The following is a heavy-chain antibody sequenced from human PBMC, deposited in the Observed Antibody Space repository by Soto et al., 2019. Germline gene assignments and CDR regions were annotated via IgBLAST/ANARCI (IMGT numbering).Heavy chain of an antibody. Sequence: QVQLQESGPGLVKPSGTLSLTCAVSGGSIRRSDRWSWVRQPPGKGLEWIGEIYPTGTTNYNPSLKSRVTITLDKSKNEFSVRLTSVTAADTAVYYCARGGGVGSTWYEGGFDSWGQGSLVTVSS. CDR2: IYPTGTT. D-gene: IGHD6-13*01. V-gene: IGHV4-4*02. CDR3: ARGGGVGSTWYEGGFDS. CDR1: GGSIRRSDR. J-gene: IGHJ4*02.